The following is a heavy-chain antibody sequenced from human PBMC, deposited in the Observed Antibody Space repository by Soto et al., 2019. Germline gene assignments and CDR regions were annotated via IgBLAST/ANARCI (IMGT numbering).Heavy chain of an antibody. V-gene: IGHV3-33*01. J-gene: IGHJ4*02. CDR3: ATWQGSLNFHY. CDR1: VFTFSLYG. CDR2: IWDDGRRK. Sequence: PWGSLRLSCAASVFTFSLYGMHWVRQAPGKGLEWVAAIWDDGRRKDYADSVKDRLFISRDNSKNTLYLQLDSLRPEDTAVYYCATWQGSLNFHYWGQGTLVTVSS.